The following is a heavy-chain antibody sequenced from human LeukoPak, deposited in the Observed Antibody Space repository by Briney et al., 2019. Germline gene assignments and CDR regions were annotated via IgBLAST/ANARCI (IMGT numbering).Heavy chain of an antibody. CDR2: IIPILGIA. CDR3: ARDRAPEFRAFDI. J-gene: IGHJ3*02. V-gene: IGHV1-69*04. Sequence: SVKVSCNSSVDTFSSYAISWVRQAPGQGFEWMGRIIPILGIANYAQRFQGRVTITADKSTSTAYMELSSLRSEDTAVYYCARDRAPEFRAFDIWGQGTMVTVSS. CDR1: VDTFSSYA. D-gene: IGHD3-10*01.